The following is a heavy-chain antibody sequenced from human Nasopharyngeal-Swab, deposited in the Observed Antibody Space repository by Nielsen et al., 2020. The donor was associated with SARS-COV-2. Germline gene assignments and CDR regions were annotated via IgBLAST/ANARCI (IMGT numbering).Heavy chain of an antibody. Sequence: ASAKVSCKVSGYTFTELSMHWVRQAPGKGLEWMGGLDPEDGETIHAQKFQGRVTMTEDTSKDPAYMGLSSLRSEDTAVYYCATSAPYCSGGSCYSRWFDPWGQGTLVTVSS. CDR2: LDPEDGET. D-gene: IGHD2-15*01. CDR3: ATSAPYCSGGSCYSRWFDP. CDR1: GYTFTELS. V-gene: IGHV1-24*01. J-gene: IGHJ5*02.